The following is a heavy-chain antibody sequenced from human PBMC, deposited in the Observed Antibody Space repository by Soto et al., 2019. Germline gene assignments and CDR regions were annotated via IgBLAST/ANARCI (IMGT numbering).Heavy chain of an antibody. V-gene: IGHV4-59*01. CDR3: ARPNMWYGKIQE. CDR1: GASMNGNY. J-gene: IGHJ1*01. CDR2: MFYSRTT. Sequence: QVQLQESGPGLVKPSETLSLTCTVAGASMNGNYWTWVRQPPRKGLEWIGNMFYSRTTKYNPSLTSRVTMALDTSVYQFSLRLSCVTAADTAVYYCARPNMWYGKIQEWGRGTLVTVSS. D-gene: IGHD2-15*01.